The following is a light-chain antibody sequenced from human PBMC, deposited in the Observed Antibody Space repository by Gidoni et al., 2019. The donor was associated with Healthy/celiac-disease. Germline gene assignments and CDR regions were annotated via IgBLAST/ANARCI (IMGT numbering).Light chain of an antibody. V-gene: IGKV1-39*01. J-gene: IGKJ1*01. CDR2: AAS. CDR1: QSISSY. Sequence: DIQMTQSPSSLSASVGDRVTITCRASQSISSYLNWYQQKPGKAPKHLIYAASSLQSGVPSRLSGSGSGTDFTLTISSLQPEDFATYYCQQSYSTLGTFGQGTKVEIK. CDR3: QQSYSTLGT.